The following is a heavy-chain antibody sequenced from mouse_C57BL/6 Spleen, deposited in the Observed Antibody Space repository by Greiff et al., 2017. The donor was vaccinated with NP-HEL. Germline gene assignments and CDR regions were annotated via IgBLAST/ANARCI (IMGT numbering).Heavy chain of an antibody. CDR1: GYTFTDYE. J-gene: IGHJ4*01. CDR2: IDPETGGT. Sequence: VQLQQSGAELVRPGASVTLSCKASGYTFTDYEMHWVKQTPVHGLEWIGAIDPETGGTAYNQKFKGKAILTADKSSSTAYMELRSLTSEDSAGYYCTRSGDYGSSYGGDYWGQGTSVTVSS. D-gene: IGHD1-1*01. CDR3: TRSGDYGSSYGGDY. V-gene: IGHV1-15*01.